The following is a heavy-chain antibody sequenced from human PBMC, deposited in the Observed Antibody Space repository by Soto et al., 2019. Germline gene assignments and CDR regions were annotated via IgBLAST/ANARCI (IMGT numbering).Heavy chain of an antibody. D-gene: IGHD3-10*01. V-gene: IGHV4-61*01. J-gene: IGHJ3*02. CDR2: IYYSGST. Sequence: QVQLQESGPGLVKPSETLSLTCTVSGGSVSSGSYYWSWIRQPPGKGLEWIGYIYYSGSTHYNPSLKSRVTISVDTSKNQFSLKLSSVTAADTAVYYCARGYYGSGSYYIAAFDIWGQGTMVTVSS. CDR1: GGSVSSGSYY. CDR3: ARGYYGSGSYYIAAFDI.